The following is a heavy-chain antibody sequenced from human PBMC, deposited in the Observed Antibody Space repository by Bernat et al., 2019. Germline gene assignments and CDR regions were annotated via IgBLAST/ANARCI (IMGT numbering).Heavy chain of an antibody. CDR2: ISSSGAYI. D-gene: IGHD3-10*01. J-gene: IGHJ4*02. CDR1: GFTFSSYE. Sequence: EVQLVESGGGLVQPGGSLRLSCAASGFTFSSYEMNWVRQAPGKGLEYISYISSSGAYIYYAESMKGRFTISRDNAKNSLYLQMNSLRAEDTALFYCARGSGNYGSYYFDYWGQGSLVTVSS. V-gene: IGHV3-48*03. CDR3: ARGSGNYGSYYFDY.